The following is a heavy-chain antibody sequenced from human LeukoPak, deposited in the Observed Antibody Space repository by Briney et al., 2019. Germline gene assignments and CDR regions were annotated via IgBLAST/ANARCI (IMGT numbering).Heavy chain of an antibody. J-gene: IGHJ4*02. Sequence: GESLRLSCAASGFTFSSYSMTWVRQAPGKGLEWVSSISGSGGNTYYADSVKGRFTSSRDNPKSTLYLQINGLRAEDTAVYFCAKMLQLELGPGDYWGQGNLVTVSS. CDR3: AKMLQLELGPGDY. CDR1: GFTFSSYS. CDR2: ISGSGGNT. D-gene: IGHD1-1*01. V-gene: IGHV3-23*01.